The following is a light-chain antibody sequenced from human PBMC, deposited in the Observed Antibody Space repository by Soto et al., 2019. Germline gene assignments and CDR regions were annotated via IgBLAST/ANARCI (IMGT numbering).Light chain of an antibody. CDR1: SSDVGGYNY. CDR2: DVS. Sequence: QSALTQPASVSGPPGQSITISCTGTSSDVGGYNYVSWYQQHPGKAPKLMIYDVSNRPSGVSNRFSGSKSGNTASLTISGLQAEDEADYYCSPYTSSSTPYVFGTGTKVTVL. V-gene: IGLV2-14*01. CDR3: SPYTSSSTPYV. J-gene: IGLJ1*01.